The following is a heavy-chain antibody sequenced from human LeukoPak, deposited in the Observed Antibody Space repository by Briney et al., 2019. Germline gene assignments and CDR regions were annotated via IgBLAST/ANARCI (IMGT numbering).Heavy chain of an antibody. D-gene: IGHD3-3*01. V-gene: IGHV4-61*02. J-gene: IGHJ6*03. CDR1: GNSISSGDYY. CDR2: IYTSGST. CDR3: ARGTTVYRRYDFWSGGTYYYYMDV. Sequence: SETLSLTCTVSGNSISSGDYYWSWIRQPAGKGLEWIGRIYTSGSTTYNPSLKSRVTISGDTSENQFSLKLSSVTAADTAVYYCARGTTVYRRYDFWSGGTYYYYMDVWGKGTTVTVPS.